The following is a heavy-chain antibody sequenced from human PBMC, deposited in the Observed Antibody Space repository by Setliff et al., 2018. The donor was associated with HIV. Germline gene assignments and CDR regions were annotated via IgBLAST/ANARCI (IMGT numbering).Heavy chain of an antibody. CDR1: GYTFTAYY. D-gene: IGHD6-13*01. J-gene: IGHJ4*02. Sequence: GASVKVSCKTSGYTFTAYYIHWVRQAPGQGLEWMGWVNTGKGDTKYSQRFQDRLTITTDSSASSVYMELSSLSSDDTAIYYCARGVKGIATTGKYYFDYWGQGTLVTVSS. CDR2: VNTGKGDT. V-gene: IGHV1-3*04. CDR3: ARGVKGIATTGKYYFDY.